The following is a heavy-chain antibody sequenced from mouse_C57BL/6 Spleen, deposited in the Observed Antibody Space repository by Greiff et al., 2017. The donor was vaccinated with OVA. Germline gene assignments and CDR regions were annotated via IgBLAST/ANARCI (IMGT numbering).Heavy chain of an antibody. Sequence: VQLQQSGAELVRPGTSVKVSCKASGYAFTNYLIERVKQRPGQGLEWIGVINPGSGGTNYNEKFKGKATLTADKSYSTAYMQLSSLTSEDSAVYFCARSGGYYDAMDYWGQGTSVTVSS. J-gene: IGHJ4*01. CDR3: ARSGGYYDAMDY. CDR1: GYAFTNYL. V-gene: IGHV1-54*01. CDR2: INPGSGGT. D-gene: IGHD2-2*01.